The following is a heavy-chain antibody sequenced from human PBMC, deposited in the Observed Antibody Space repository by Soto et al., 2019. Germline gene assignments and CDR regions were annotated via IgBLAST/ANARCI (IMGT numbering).Heavy chain of an antibody. D-gene: IGHD3-22*01. CDR2: ISHSGST. V-gene: IGHV4-4*02. CDR1: GGSIISRDW. Sequence: QVQLQESGPGLVKPSGTLSLTCVVSGGSIISRDWWSWVRQPPGKGLEWIGEISHSGSTNYNPSLKSRVTISVDNSKSQFSLNLSSMTAADTAVYYCARVVYYDSSGYRGYYFDYWGQGTLVTVSS. CDR3: ARVVYYDSSGYRGYYFDY. J-gene: IGHJ4*02.